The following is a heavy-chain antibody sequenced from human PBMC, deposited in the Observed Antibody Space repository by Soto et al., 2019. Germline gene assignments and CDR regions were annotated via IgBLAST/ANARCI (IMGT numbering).Heavy chain of an antibody. CDR1: GFTFSSYD. CDR3: ARGHYYGSGSYYTAFDI. J-gene: IGHJ3*02. CDR2: IGTAGDT. Sequence: GGSLRLSCAASGFTFSSYDMHWVRQATGKGLEWVSAIGTAGDTYYPGSVKGRFTISRENAKNSLYLQMNSLRAGDTAVYYCARGHYYGSGSYYTAFDIWGQGTMVTVSS. V-gene: IGHV3-13*01. D-gene: IGHD3-10*01.